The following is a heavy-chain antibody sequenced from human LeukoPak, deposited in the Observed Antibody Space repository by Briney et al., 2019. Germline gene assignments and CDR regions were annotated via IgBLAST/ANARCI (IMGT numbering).Heavy chain of an antibody. Sequence: GGSLRLSCAASGFTFSSYSMNWVRQAPGKGLERVSFISSSSSYIYYADSVKGRFTISRDNAKNSLYLQMNSLRAEDTAVYYCARSANTIFSRDPDFDYWGQGTLVTVSS. V-gene: IGHV3-21*04. D-gene: IGHD3-3*01. J-gene: IGHJ4*02. CDR1: GFTFSSYS. CDR3: ARSANTIFSRDPDFDY. CDR2: ISSSSSYI.